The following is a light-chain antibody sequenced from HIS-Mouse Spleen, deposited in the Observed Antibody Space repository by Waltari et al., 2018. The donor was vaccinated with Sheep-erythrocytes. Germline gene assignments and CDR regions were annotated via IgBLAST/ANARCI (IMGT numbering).Light chain of an antibody. CDR1: RSDVGSYNL. CDR3: CSYAGSSTWV. V-gene: IGLV2-23*01. J-gene: IGLJ3*02. Sequence: QSALTQPASVSGSPGQSITISCTGTRSDVGSYNLASWYQQHPGKAPKLMIYEGSKRPSRVSTRFSGSKSGNTASLTISWLQADDEADYYCCSYAGSSTWVFGGGTKLTVL. CDR2: EGS.